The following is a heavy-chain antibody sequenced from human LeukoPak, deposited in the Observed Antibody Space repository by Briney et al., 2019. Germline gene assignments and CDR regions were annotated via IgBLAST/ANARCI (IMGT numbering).Heavy chain of an antibody. J-gene: IGHJ5*02. CDR1: GYIFSSYG. V-gene: IGHV1-18*01. Sequence: GASVKVSCKASGYIFSSYGINWVRQAPGQGLEWMGWISGYNGNTNYAQKLQGRVTMTTDTSTSTVYMEVRSLRSDDTAVYYCARGPRYCSSTSCYNEWYWFDPWGQGTLVTVSS. CDR2: ISGYNGNT. CDR3: ARGPRYCSSTSCYNEWYWFDP. D-gene: IGHD2-2*02.